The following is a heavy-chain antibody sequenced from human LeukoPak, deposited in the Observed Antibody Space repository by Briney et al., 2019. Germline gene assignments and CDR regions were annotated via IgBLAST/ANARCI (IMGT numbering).Heavy chain of an antibody. Sequence: ASVKVSCKASGGTFSSYAISWVRRAPGQGLEWMGRIIPILGIANYAQKFQGRVTITADKSTSTAYMELSSLRSEDTAVYYCASAFNDFYDSSGYYYYYGMDVWGQGTTVTVSS. J-gene: IGHJ6*02. CDR1: GGTFSSYA. D-gene: IGHD3-22*01. V-gene: IGHV1-69*04. CDR3: ASAFNDFYDSSGYYYYYGMDV. CDR2: IIPILGIA.